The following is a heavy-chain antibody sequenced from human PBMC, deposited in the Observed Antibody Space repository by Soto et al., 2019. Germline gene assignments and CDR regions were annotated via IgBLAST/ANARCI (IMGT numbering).Heavy chain of an antibody. V-gene: IGHV3-53*01. CDR3: ATWHEREHAYDV. CDR1: GFTISGQKY. CDR2: LYDLDGS. D-gene: IGHD1-1*01. J-gene: IGHJ3*01. Sequence: DVQLVESGGGLIQPGESLRLSCAVFGFTISGQKYVAWVRQAPGKGLEWVSALYDLDGSFYAASVKGRFTTSSDSSKTTVYLQMNDLRPDDTAVYYCATWHEREHAYDVWGQGTTVTVSS.